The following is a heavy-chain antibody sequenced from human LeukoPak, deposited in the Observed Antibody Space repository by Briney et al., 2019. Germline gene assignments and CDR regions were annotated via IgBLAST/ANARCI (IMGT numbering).Heavy chain of an antibody. D-gene: IGHD4-17*01. CDR2: IYYSGST. CDR1: GGSISSYY. CDR3: ARQGFYGDYSY. Sequence: SETLSLTCTVSGGSISSYYWSWIRQPPGKGLEWIGYIYYSGSTNYNPSLKSRVTISVDTSKNQFSLKLSSVTAADTAVYYCARQGFYGDYSYWGQGTLVTVSS. J-gene: IGHJ4*02. V-gene: IGHV4-59*08.